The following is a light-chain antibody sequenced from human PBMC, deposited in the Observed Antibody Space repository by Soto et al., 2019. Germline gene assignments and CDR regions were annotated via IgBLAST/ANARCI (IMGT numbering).Light chain of an antibody. CDR1: QSLLHSNGYTY. Sequence: IVMTQSPLSLPVTPGEPASISCRSSQSLLHSNGYTYLGWYLQKPGQSPQLLIYSGSIRASGVPDRFSGSGSGTDFTLKISRVEAEDVGVYYCMQARQPTWTFGQGTKVEIK. CDR2: SGS. CDR3: MQARQPTWT. J-gene: IGKJ1*01. V-gene: IGKV2-28*01.